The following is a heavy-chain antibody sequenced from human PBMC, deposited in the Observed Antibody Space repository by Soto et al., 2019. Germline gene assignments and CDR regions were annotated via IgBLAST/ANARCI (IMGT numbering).Heavy chain of an antibody. D-gene: IGHD2-21*02. J-gene: IGHJ6*02. CDR1: GGSISSGGYY. Sequence: SETLSLTCTVSGGSISSGGYYWSWIRQHPGKGLEWIGYIYYSGSTYYNPSLKSRVTISVDTSKNQFSLRLSSVTAADTAVYYCARALQTAIGFKYYYYGMDVWGQGTTVTVSS. V-gene: IGHV4-31*02. CDR3: ARALQTAIGFKYYYYGMDV. CDR2: IYYSGST.